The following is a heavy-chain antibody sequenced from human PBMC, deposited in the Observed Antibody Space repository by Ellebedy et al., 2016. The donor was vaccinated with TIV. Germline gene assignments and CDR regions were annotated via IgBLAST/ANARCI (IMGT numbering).Heavy chain of an antibody. CDR3: ARRRRDTMVRGVRRETPNYGMDV. J-gene: IGHJ6*02. V-gene: IGHV4-39*01. D-gene: IGHD3-10*01. Sequence: SETLSLTXTVSGGSISSSSYYWGWIRQPPGKGLEWIGSFYYSGSTYYNPSLKSRVTISVDTSKNQFSLKLSSVTAADTAVYYCARRRRDTMVRGVRRETPNYGMDVWGQGTTVTVSS. CDR1: GGSISSSSYY. CDR2: FYYSGST.